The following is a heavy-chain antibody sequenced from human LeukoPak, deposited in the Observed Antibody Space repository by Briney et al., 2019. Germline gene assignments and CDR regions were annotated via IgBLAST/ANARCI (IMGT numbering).Heavy chain of an antibody. CDR1: GLTFSSYG. D-gene: IGHD3-10*01. Sequence: PGGSLRLSCAASGLTFSSYGMHWVRQAPGKGLEWVAVISYDGSNKYYADSVKGRFTISRDNSKNTLYLQMNSLRAEGTAVYYCAKDLMDYYGPHWFDPWGQGTLVTVSS. V-gene: IGHV3-30*18. J-gene: IGHJ5*02. CDR2: ISYDGSNK. CDR3: AKDLMDYYGPHWFDP.